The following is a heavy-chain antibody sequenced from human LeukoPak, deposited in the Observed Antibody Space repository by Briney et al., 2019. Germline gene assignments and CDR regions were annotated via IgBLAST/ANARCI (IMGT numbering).Heavy chain of an antibody. V-gene: IGHV4-59*01. Sequence: SETLSLTCAVYGGSFSGYYWSWIRQPPGKGLEWIGYIYYSGSTNYNPSLKSRVTISVGTSKNQFSLKLSSVTAADTAVYYCARDKGWATVSHNAFDIWGQGTMVTVSS. CDR2: IYYSGST. D-gene: IGHD4-17*01. CDR1: GGSFSGYY. J-gene: IGHJ3*02. CDR3: ARDKGWATVSHNAFDI.